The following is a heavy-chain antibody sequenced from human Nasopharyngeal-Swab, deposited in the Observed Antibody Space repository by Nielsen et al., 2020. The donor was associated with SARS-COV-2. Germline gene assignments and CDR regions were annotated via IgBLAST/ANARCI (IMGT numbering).Heavy chain of an antibody. Sequence: ASVKVSCKASGYTFTSYAMNWVRQAPGQGLEWMGWINTNTGNPTYAQGFTGRFVFSLDTSVSTAYLQISSLKAEDTAVYYCARDQLTGYSSGWFTFDYRGQGTLVTVSS. CDR3: ARDQLTGYSSGWFTFDY. J-gene: IGHJ4*02. CDR1: GYTFTSYA. D-gene: IGHD6-19*01. CDR2: INTNTGNP. V-gene: IGHV7-4-1*02.